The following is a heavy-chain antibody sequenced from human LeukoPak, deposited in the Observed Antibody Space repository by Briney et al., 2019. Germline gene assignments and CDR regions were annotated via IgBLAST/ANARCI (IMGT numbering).Heavy chain of an antibody. Sequence: PSETLSLTCAVYGGSFSGYYWSWIRQPPGKGLEWIGEINHSGSTNYNPSLKSRVTISADTSKNQFSLKLSSVTAADTAVYYCARGREGYSSGWYGPPRLHFDYWGQGTLVTVSS. J-gene: IGHJ4*02. CDR1: GGSFSGYY. V-gene: IGHV4-34*01. D-gene: IGHD6-19*01. CDR2: INHSGST. CDR3: ARGREGYSSGWYGPPRLHFDY.